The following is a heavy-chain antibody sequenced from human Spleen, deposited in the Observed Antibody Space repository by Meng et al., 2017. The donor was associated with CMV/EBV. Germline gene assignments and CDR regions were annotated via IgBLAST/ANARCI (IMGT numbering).Heavy chain of an antibody. CDR2: VYYSGRT. Sequence: SETLSLTCTVSGDSINSSNYYGAWIRQPPGKGLEWIGNVYYSGRTYYHPSLKSRVTISLDTSKIQLPLKLSSVTAADTAIYCCARNLVSPGGPMDYWGQGTLVTVSS. CDR1: GDSINSSNYY. J-gene: IGHJ4*02. D-gene: IGHD3-16*01. CDR3: ARNLVSPGGPMDY. V-gene: IGHV4-39*06.